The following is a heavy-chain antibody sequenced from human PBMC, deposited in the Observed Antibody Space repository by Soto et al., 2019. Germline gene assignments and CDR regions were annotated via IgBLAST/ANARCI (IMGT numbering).Heavy chain of an antibody. J-gene: IGHJ5*02. Sequence: SDTLSLSYAVSGVSFSCYYLSWIRQTPGKGLEWIGEINHSGSTNYNPSLKSRVTISVDTSKNQFSLKLSSVTAADTAVYYCARGPIVLSRKNWFDPWGQGTLVNVSS. CDR3: ARGPIVLSRKNWFDP. D-gene: IGHD2-8*01. V-gene: IGHV4-34*01. CDR2: INHSGST. CDR1: GVSFSCYY.